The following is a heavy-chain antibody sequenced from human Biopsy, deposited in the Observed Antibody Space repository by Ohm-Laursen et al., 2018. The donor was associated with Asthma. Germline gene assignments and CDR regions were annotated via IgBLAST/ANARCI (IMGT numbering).Heavy chain of an antibody. CDR3: ARLADCGGGACYSYGWFDP. Sequence: SDTLSLTCTVSGGSIRSHDWTWIRLPPGKGLEYIGDVSHTGSTNYNPSLKSRVTMSLDTSKNQFSLRLTSVTPADTAVYYCARLADCGGGACYSYGWFDPWGQGTRVTVSS. CDR2: VSHTGST. J-gene: IGHJ5*02. CDR1: GGSIRSHD. V-gene: IGHV4-59*07. D-gene: IGHD2-15*01.